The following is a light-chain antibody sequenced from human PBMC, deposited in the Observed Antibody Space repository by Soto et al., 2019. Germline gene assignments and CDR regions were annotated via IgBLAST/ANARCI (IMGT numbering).Light chain of an antibody. V-gene: IGKV1-27*01. CDR3: QKYNSAPRT. J-gene: IGKJ1*01. CDR2: AAS. Sequence: DIQMTQSPSSLSASVGDRVTITCRASQGISNYLAWYQQKPGKVPKLLIYAASTLQSGVPSRFSGSGSGTDFTLTISSRQPEDVATYYCQKYNSAPRTFGQGNNVEIK. CDR1: QGISNY.